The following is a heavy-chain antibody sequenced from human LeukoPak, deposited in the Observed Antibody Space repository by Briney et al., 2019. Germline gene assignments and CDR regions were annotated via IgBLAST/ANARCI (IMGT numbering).Heavy chain of an antibody. J-gene: IGHJ4*02. V-gene: IGHV1-18*01. Sequence: ASVKVSCKASGYTFTSYGISWVRQAPGQGLEWMGWISAYNGNTNYAQKLQGRVTMTTDTSTSTAYMELRSLRSDDTAVYYCARISQMMTTVTRRLSYYFDYWGQGTLVTVSS. CDR2: ISAYNGNT. CDR1: GYTFTSYG. CDR3: ARISQMMTTVTRRLSYYFDY. D-gene: IGHD4-17*01.